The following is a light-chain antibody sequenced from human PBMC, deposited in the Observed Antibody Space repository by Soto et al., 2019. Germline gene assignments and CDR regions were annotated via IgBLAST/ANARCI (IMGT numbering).Light chain of an antibody. J-gene: IGKJ1*01. CDR3: QQYNNWPPDRT. CDR1: QSIGSN. V-gene: IGKV3-15*01. Sequence: ETVLTQSPATFSVSPGERATLSCRASQSIGSNLAWYQQRPGQPPRLLIYGASTRATGVPARFSGSGSGTEFTLTINSLQSEDFALYYCQQYNNWPPDRTFGQGTKVEIK. CDR2: GAS.